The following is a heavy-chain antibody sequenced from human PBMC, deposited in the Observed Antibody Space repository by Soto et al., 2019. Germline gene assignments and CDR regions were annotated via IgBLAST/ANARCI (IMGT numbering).Heavy chain of an antibody. J-gene: IGHJ4*02. CDR3: AREGNLGRWIQPLDS. CDR2: IHYNGNT. CDR1: GDSISSYS. V-gene: IGHV4-59*01. Sequence: QVQLQVSGPGLVKPSETLSLTCTVSGDSISSYSWSWIRQPPGQGLEWIGNIHYNGNTKYSPSLKSRVTISVDTSKNHFSLKLISVSTADTAVYFCAREGNLGRWIQPLDSWGQGTLVTVSS. D-gene: IGHD2-2*03.